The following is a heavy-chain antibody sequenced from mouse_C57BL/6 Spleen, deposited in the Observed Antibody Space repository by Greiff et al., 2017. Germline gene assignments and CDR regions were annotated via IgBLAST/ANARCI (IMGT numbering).Heavy chain of an antibody. CDR1: GYAFSSSW. CDR2: IYPGDGDT. J-gene: IGHJ1*03. D-gene: IGHD1-1*01. Sequence: VQRVESGPELVKPGASVKLSCKASGYAFSSSWMNWVKQRPGKGLEWIGRIYPGDGDTNYNGKFKGKATLTADKASSTAYMQLSSLRSEDSAVDFCARSHDYGSGYGYFDVWGTGTTVTVSS. CDR3: ARSHDYGSGYGYFDV. V-gene: IGHV1-82*01.